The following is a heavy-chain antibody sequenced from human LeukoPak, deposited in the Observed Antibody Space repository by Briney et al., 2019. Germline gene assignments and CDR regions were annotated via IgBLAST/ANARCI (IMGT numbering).Heavy chain of an antibody. J-gene: IGHJ5*02. D-gene: IGHD5-18*01. Sequence: SETLSLTCTVYGGSISSYYWSWLRQPPGKGLEWIGYIYYSGSTNYNPSLKSRVTISVDTSKNQFSLKLSSVTAADTAVYYCARGAPDTAMVPWGQGTLVTVSS. CDR1: GGSISSYY. CDR3: ARGAPDTAMVP. CDR2: IYYSGST. V-gene: IGHV4-59*01.